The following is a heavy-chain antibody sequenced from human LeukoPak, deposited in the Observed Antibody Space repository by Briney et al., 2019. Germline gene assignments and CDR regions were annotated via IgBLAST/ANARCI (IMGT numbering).Heavy chain of an antibody. CDR3: ARGLRQTSYGSGSLGRYYYYYMDV. Sequence: SETLSLTCTVSGDSISSTRHYWGWIRQPPGKGLEWIGSIHYSGSTDYNPSLKSRVTISVDTSKNQFSLKLSSVTAADTAVYYCARGLRQTSYGSGSLGRYYYYYMDVWGKGTTVTVSS. CDR1: GDSISSTRHY. V-gene: IGHV4-39*07. CDR2: IHYSGST. D-gene: IGHD3-10*01. J-gene: IGHJ6*03.